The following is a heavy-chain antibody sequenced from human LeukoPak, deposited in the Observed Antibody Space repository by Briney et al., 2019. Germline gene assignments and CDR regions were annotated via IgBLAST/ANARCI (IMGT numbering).Heavy chain of an antibody. CDR1: GFTFTNSA. J-gene: IGHJ5*02. D-gene: IGHD6-25*01. Sequence: SVKVSCKASGFTFTNSAMQWVRQARGQRLEWIGWIAVGSGNTNYAQRFQERVTITRDVSASTAYMELSSLRPEDTAVYYCAAVLAAAAPWGQGTLVTVSS. V-gene: IGHV1-58*02. CDR2: IAVGSGNT. CDR3: AAVLAAAAP.